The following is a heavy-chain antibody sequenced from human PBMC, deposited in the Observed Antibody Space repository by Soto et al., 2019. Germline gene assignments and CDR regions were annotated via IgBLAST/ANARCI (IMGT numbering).Heavy chain of an antibody. CDR1: GGSFSGYY. CDR2: INHSGST. V-gene: IGHV4-34*01. CDR3: ARVSGSYYYGMDV. J-gene: IGHJ6*02. D-gene: IGHD3-10*01. Sequence: QVQLQQWGAGLLKPSETLSLTCAVYGGSFSGYYWSWIRQPPGKGLEWIGEINHSGSTNYNPSLKSRVTISVDTSKHQVSRKRSFVTCADTAVYYCARVSGSYYYGMDVWGRGTTVTVSS.